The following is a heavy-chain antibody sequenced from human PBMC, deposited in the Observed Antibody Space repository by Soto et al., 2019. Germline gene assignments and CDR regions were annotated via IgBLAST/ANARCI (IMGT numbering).Heavy chain of an antibody. D-gene: IGHD3-9*01. J-gene: IGHJ6*02. CDR2: IWYDGSNK. Sequence: GGSLRLSCAASGFTFSSYGMHWVRQAPGKGLEWVAVIWYDGSNKYYADSVKGRFTISRDNSKNTLYLQMNSLRAEDTAVYYCARDPILYGGPQKYYYGMDVWGQGTTVTVSS. CDR1: GFTFSSYG. CDR3: ARDPILYGGPQKYYYGMDV. V-gene: IGHV3-33*01.